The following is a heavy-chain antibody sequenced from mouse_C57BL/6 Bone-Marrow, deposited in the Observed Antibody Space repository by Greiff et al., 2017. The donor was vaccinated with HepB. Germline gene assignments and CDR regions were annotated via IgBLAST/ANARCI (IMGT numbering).Heavy chain of an antibody. CDR1: GYAFTNYL. CDR3: ARSYYYGSLYYFDY. Sequence: QVQLKESGAELVRPGTSVKVSCKASGYAFTNYLIEWVKQRPGQGLEWIGVINPGSGGTNYNEKFKGKATLTADKSSSTAYMQLSSLTSEDSAVYSCARSYYYGSLYYFDYWGQGTTLTVSS. D-gene: IGHD1-1*01. V-gene: IGHV1-54*01. CDR2: INPGSGGT. J-gene: IGHJ2*01.